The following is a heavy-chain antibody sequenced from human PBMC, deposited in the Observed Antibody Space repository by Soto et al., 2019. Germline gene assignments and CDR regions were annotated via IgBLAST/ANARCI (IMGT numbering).Heavy chain of an antibody. Sequence: QVQLVQSGAEVKKPGASVKVSCKASGYPFTDYAIHWVRQAPGQRPEWMGWINPLNGNTKHSQTFRGRVTISRDTSATTAYMELRGLRSEDTAVYYCARQMVRGVDWFDPWGQGTLVTVSS. J-gene: IGHJ5*02. CDR2: INPLNGNT. V-gene: IGHV1-3*01. D-gene: IGHD3-10*01. CDR3: ARQMVRGVDWFDP. CDR1: GYPFTDYA.